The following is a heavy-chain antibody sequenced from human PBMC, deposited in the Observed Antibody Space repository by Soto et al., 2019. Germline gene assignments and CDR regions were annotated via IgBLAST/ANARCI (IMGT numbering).Heavy chain of an antibody. V-gene: IGHV1-18*04. CDR1: GYTFTSYG. D-gene: IGHD6-13*01. CDR2: ISAYNGNT. J-gene: IGHJ5*02. Sequence: ASVKVSCKASGYTFTSYGISWVRQSPGHGLEWMGWISAYNGNTNYAQKLQGRVTMTTDTSTSTAYMELRSLRSDDTDVYYCARVRDLKSSWYSWFDPWGQGTLVTVSS. CDR3: ARVRDLKSSWYSWFDP.